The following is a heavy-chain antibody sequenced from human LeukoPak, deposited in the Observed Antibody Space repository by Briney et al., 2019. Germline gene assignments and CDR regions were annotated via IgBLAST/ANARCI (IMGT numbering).Heavy chain of an antibody. J-gene: IGHJ4*02. CDR3: ANEIRPNDY. CDR2: ISISGDDT. V-gene: IGHV3-23*01. Sequence: PGGSLRLSCATSGFSFSSRAMTWVRQAPGKGLEWLSAISISGDDTYYADSVKGRFTISRDNSKNTLYLQMNSLSADDTAMYYCANEIRPNDYWGQGTLVTVSS. D-gene: IGHD4-17*01. CDR1: GFSFSSRA.